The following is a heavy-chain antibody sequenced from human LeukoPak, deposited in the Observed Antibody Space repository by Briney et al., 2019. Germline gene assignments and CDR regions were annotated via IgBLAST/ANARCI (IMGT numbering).Heavy chain of an antibody. V-gene: IGHV1-69*05. CDR3: ARDLGYSYGYRFDY. CDR1: GGTFSSYT. CDR2: IIPIFGTA. J-gene: IGHJ4*02. Sequence: ASVKVSCKASGGTFSSYTISWVRQAPGQGLEWMGGIIPIFGTANYAQKFQGRVTITTDESTSTAYMELSSLRSEDTAVYYCARDLGYSYGYRFDYWGQGTLVTVSS. D-gene: IGHD5-18*01.